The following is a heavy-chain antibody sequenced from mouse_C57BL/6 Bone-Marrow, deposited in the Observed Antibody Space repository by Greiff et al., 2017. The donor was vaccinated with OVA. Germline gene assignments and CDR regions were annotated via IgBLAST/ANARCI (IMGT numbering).Heavy chain of an antibody. CDR2: INPNNGGT. CDR1: GYTFTDYN. Sequence: VQLKESGPELVKPGASVKIPCKASGYTFTDYNMDWVKQSHGKSLEWIGDINPNNGGTIYNQKFKGKATLTVDKSSSTAYMELRSLTSEDTAVYYCARLTRYYAMDYWGQGTSVTVSS. V-gene: IGHV1-18*01. J-gene: IGHJ4*01. CDR3: ARLTRYYAMDY.